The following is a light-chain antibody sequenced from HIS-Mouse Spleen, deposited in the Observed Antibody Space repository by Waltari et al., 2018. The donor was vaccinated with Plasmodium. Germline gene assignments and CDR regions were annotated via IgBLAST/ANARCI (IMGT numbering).Light chain of an antibody. Sequence: AIQTTPSPSSLSASVGDRVTITCRASQGIRNDLGWYQQKPGKAPKLLISAASSLQSGVPSRFSGSGSGTDFTLTISSLQPEDFATYYCLQDYNYPYTFGQGTKLEIK. CDR2: AAS. CDR1: QGIRND. J-gene: IGKJ2*01. CDR3: LQDYNYPYT. V-gene: IGKV1-6*01.